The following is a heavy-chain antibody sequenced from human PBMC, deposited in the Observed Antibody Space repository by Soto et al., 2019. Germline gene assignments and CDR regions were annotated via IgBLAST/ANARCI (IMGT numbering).Heavy chain of an antibody. CDR2: INAGSGNT. Sequence: GASVKVSCKASGYTFTSYDINWVRQAPGQRLEWMGWINAGSGNTKYSQKFQGRITITRDTSASTVYMELSSLRSEDTAVYYCATVIVPAAMLVYFQHWGQGTLVTVSS. CDR3: ATVIVPAAMLVYFQH. J-gene: IGHJ1*01. CDR1: GYTFTSYD. D-gene: IGHD2-2*01. V-gene: IGHV1-3*01.